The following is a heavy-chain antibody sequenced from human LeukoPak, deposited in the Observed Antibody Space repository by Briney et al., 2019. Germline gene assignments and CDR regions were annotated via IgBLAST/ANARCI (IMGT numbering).Heavy chain of an antibody. D-gene: IGHD1-1*01. CDR3: ARANWNDRSLSWYFDY. CDR2: IIPIFGTA. V-gene: IGHV1-69*06. Sequence: SVKVSCKASGDSFSSYAISWVRQAPGQGLEWMGGIIPIFGTANYAQKFQGRVTITADKSTSTAYMELSSLRSEDTAVYYCARANWNDRSLSWYFDYWGQGTLVTVSS. CDR1: GDSFSSYA. J-gene: IGHJ4*02.